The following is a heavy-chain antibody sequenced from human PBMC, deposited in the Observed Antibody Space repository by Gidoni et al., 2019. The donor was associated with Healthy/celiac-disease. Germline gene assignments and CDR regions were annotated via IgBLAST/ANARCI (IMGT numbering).Heavy chain of an antibody. CDR2: ISAYNGNT. Sequence: QVQLVQSGAEVQTPGASVKVSCKASGYTFTSYGISWVRQAPGQGLEWMGWISAYNGNTNYAQKLQGRVTMTTDTSTSTAYMELRSLRSDDTAVYYCASGYCSGGSCYPFDYWGQGTLVTVSS. CDR3: ASGYCSGGSCYPFDY. D-gene: IGHD2-15*01. V-gene: IGHV1-18*01. CDR1: GYTFTSYG. J-gene: IGHJ4*02.